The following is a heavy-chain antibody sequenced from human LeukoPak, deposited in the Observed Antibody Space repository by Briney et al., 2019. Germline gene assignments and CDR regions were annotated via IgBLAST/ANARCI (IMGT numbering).Heavy chain of an antibody. CDR2: ISYDGSNK. CDR3: ARWGTAMVNN. J-gene: IGHJ4*02. Sequence: GGSLRLSCAASGSTFSSYAMHWVRQAPGKGLEWVAVISYDGSNKYYADSVKGRFTISRDNSKNTLYLQMNSLRAEDTAVYYCARWGTAMVNNWGQGTLVTVSS. D-gene: IGHD5-18*01. V-gene: IGHV3-30*04. CDR1: GSTFSSYA.